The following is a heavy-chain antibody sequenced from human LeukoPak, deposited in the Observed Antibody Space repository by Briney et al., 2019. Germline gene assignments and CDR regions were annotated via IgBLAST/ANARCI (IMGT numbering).Heavy chain of an antibody. Sequence: ASVTVSCKPSGYTFTGYYMHWVRQAPGQGREWMGWINPNSGGTNYAQKFQGRVTMTRDTSISTAYMELSRLRSDDTAVYYCARGDATWIQLCSAWGQGTLVTVSS. CDR3: ARGDATWIQLCSA. CDR2: INPNSGGT. D-gene: IGHD5-18*01. CDR1: GYTFTGYY. V-gene: IGHV1-2*02. J-gene: IGHJ4*02.